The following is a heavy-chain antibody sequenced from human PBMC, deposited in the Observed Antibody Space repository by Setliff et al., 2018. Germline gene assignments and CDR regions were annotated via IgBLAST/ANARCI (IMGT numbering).Heavy chain of an antibody. J-gene: IGHJ3*02. V-gene: IGHV1-46*01. CDR2: INPSSGRT. D-gene: IGHD3-22*01. CDR3: ARDVFPYHYEGAFDI. CDR1: GYTFTSHY. Sequence: GSVKVSCKASGYTFTSHYMHWVRQAPGLGLEWMGTINPSSGRTSYAQKFQGRVTVTRDTSTSTVYMDMSSLRSEDTAVYYCARDVFPYHYEGAFDIWGQGTMVTVSS.